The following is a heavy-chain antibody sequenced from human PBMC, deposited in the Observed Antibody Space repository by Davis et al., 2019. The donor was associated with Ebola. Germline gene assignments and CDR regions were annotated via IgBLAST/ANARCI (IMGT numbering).Heavy chain of an antibody. CDR1: GGTFSSYA. CDR2: IIPIFGTA. Sequence: AASVKVSCKASGGTFSSYAISWVRQAPGQGLEWMGGIIPIFGTADYAQKFQGRVTITADESTSTAYMELSSLRSDDTAVYYCARGPLYYDFWSGYYRWFDPWGQGTLVTVSS. D-gene: IGHD3-3*01. CDR3: ARGPLYYDFWSGYYRWFDP. J-gene: IGHJ5*02. V-gene: IGHV1-69*13.